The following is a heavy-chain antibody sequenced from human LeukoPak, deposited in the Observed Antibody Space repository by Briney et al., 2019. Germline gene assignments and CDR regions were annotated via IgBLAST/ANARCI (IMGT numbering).Heavy chain of an antibody. CDR1: GGSISSYY. Sequence: SETLSLTCTVSGGSISSYYWSWIRQPPGKGLESIGYIYYSNTNYNPSLKSRVTISVDTSKNQFSLKLNFVTAADTAVYYCAKSRDSSGYRNNWFDPWGQGTLVTVSS. CDR2: IYYSNT. D-gene: IGHD3-22*01. J-gene: IGHJ5*02. CDR3: AKSRDSSGYRNNWFDP. V-gene: IGHV4-59*01.